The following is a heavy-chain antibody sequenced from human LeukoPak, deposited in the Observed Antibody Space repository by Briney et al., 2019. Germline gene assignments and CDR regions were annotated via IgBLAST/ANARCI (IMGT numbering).Heavy chain of an antibody. V-gene: IGHV3-30*02. Sequence: GGSLRLSCAASGFTFSSYGMHWVRQAPGKGLEWVAFIRYDGSNKYYADSVKGRFTISRDNAKNSLYLQMNSLRAEDTAVYYCARVAPDSDAFDIWGQGTMVTVSS. CDR1: GFTFSSYG. CDR2: IRYDGSNK. J-gene: IGHJ3*02. D-gene: IGHD2-15*01. CDR3: ARVAPDSDAFDI.